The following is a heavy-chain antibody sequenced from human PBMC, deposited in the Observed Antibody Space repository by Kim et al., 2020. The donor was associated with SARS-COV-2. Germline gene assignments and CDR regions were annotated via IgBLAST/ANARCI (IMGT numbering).Heavy chain of an antibody. Sequence: TEKNAPKFQDRVAITADTSTNTVYMELTSLTVDDTAVYYCTRDEVDTFDYWGQGTLVTVSS. CDR3: TRDEVDTFDY. J-gene: IGHJ4*02. D-gene: IGHD1-26*01. V-gene: IGHV1-69*06. CDR2: TE.